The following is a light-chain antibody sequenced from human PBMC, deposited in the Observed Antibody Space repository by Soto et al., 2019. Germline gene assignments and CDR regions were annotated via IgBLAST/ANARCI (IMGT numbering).Light chain of an antibody. CDR2: EHN. J-gene: IGLJ3*02. CDR1: SGSIASNY. V-gene: IGLV6-57*04. Sequence: NFMLTQPHSVSESPGKTVTISCTRSSGSIASNYVQWYQHRPGSAPTTVILEHNQRPSGVPDRFSGSIDSSSNSASLTISGLRTEDEADYYCQSFDTTNYWVFGGGTKLTVL. CDR3: QSFDTTNYWV.